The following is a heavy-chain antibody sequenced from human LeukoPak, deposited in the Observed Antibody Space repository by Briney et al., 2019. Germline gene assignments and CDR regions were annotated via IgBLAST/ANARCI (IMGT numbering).Heavy chain of an antibody. Sequence: SETLSLTCTVSSYSISSGYYWGWIRQPPGKGLEWIGSIYHSGSTYYNPSLKSRVTISVDTSKNQFSLKLSSVTAADTAVYYCASLAVAGHFDYWGQGTLVTVSS. CDR3: ASLAVAGHFDY. CDR2: IYHSGST. V-gene: IGHV4-38-2*02. CDR1: SYSISSGYY. J-gene: IGHJ4*02. D-gene: IGHD6-19*01.